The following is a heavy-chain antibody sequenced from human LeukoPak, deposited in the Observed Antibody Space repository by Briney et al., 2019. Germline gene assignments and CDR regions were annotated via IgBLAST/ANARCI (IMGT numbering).Heavy chain of an antibody. D-gene: IGHD5-18*01. Sequence: SETLSLTCAVYGGSFSGYYWSWIRQPPGKGLEWIGEINHSGSTNYNPSLKSRVTISVDTSKNQFSLKLSSVTAADTAVYYCGRGVNSYGAFDYWGQGTLVTVSS. CDR1: GGSFSGYY. V-gene: IGHV4-34*01. J-gene: IGHJ4*02. CDR3: GRGVNSYGAFDY. CDR2: INHSGST.